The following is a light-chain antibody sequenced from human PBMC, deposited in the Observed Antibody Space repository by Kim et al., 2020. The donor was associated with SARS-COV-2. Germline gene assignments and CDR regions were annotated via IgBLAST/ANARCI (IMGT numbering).Light chain of an antibody. CDR2: AAS. J-gene: IGKJ1*01. Sequence: ASIGDRVTITCRASQAITKYLAWYQQKPGKPPKVLISAASTLQSGVPSRFSGSGSGTDFTLTISSLQPEDVATYYCQKYNGAPWTFGQGTKVDIK. CDR1: QAITKY. CDR3: QKYNGAPWT. V-gene: IGKV1-27*01.